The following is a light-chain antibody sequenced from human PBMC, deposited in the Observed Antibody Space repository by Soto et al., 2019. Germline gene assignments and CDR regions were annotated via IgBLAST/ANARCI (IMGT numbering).Light chain of an antibody. CDR1: SSDVGGYNY. J-gene: IGLJ3*02. CDR2: DVT. Sequence: QSALTQPRSVSGSPGQSVAISCTGTSSDVGGYNYVSWYQQYPGKAPKLMIYDVTKRPSGVPDRFSGSKSGNTASLTISGLQADDGADYYCCSYAGTYTWVFGGGTKLTVL. V-gene: IGLV2-11*01. CDR3: CSYAGTYTWV.